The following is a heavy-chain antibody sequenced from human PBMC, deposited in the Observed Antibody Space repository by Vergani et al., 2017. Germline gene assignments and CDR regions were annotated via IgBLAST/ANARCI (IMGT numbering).Heavy chain of an antibody. V-gene: IGHV4-38-2*02. D-gene: IGHD3-10*01. CDR1: GYSISRGFY. CDR3: GVIMVRSPRPDNWFDS. Sequence: QIQLQESGPGLVKPSETLSLTCSVSGYSISRGFYWAWIRQTPEKGLEWIGGMFHTGEASNSTSLQSRVAFSMDTSKTQFSLQLTSVTAADTAVYFCGVIMVRSPRPDNWFDSWGRGTLVTVSS. CDR2: MFHTGEA. J-gene: IGHJ5*01.